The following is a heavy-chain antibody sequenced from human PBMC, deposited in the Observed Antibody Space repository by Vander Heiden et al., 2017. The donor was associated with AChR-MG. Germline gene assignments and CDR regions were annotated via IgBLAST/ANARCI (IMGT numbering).Heavy chain of an antibody. CDR1: GGTFSSYA. V-gene: IGHV1-69*01. J-gene: IGHJ4*02. CDR3: ARLDDGGYYTGHEDY. Sequence: QVQPVQSGAEVKTPGSSVKVSCKASGGTFSSYAISWVRQAPGQGREWMGGIIPIFGTANYAQKVQGRVTITADESTSTAYMELSRLRSEDTAVYYCARLDDGGYYTGHEDYWGQVTLVTVSS. CDR2: IIPIFGTA. D-gene: IGHD3-3*01.